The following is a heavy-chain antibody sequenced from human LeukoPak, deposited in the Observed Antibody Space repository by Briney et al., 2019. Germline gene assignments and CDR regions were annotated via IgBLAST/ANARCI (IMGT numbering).Heavy chain of an antibody. Sequence: PGGSLRLSCAASGFSFSAYWMTWVRQAPGTGLEWVANINPAGTETYYVDPVKGRFTISRDNVKNLLYLQMNSLRAEDTAVYYCARFGYVAAVDLWGQGTLVTVSS. D-gene: IGHD2-15*01. CDR3: ARFGYVAAVDL. CDR2: INPAGTET. V-gene: IGHV3-7*01. J-gene: IGHJ4*02. CDR1: GFSFSAYW.